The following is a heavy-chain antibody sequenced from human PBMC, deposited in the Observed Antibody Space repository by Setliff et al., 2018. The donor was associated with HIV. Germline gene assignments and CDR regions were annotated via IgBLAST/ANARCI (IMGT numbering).Heavy chain of an antibody. Sequence: SETLSLTCAVYGGSFNGYYWTWIRQSPGKGLEWIGEVNHRGTINYNQSLKNRVIISVDNGKNAVYLQMNSLTAEDTALYYCVRDLARVIAHWGQGTLVTVSS. CDR1: GGSFNGYY. CDR3: VRDLARVIAH. CDR2: VNHRGTI. D-gene: IGHD2-21*01. V-gene: IGHV4-34*01. J-gene: IGHJ4*02.